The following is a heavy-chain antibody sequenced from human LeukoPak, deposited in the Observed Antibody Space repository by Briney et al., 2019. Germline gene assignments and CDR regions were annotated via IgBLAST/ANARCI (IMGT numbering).Heavy chain of an antibody. CDR2: IYTSGST. D-gene: IGHD3-3*01. V-gene: IGHV4-61*02. CDR1: GGSISSGSYY. Sequence: SETLSLTCTVSGGSISSGSYYWSWIRQPAGKGLEWIGRIYTSGSTNYNPSLKSRVTMLVDTSKNQFSLKLSSVTAADTAVYYCARGVRGDFWSGYCHFDYWGQGTLVTVSS. CDR3: ARGVRGDFWSGYCHFDY. J-gene: IGHJ4*02.